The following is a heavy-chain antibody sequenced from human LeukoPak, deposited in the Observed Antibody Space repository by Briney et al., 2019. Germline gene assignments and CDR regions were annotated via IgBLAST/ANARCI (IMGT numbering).Heavy chain of an antibody. D-gene: IGHD6-13*01. J-gene: IGHJ6*03. CDR2: ISSSSFKI. Sequence: GGSLRLSCAASAFIFVRYAMNSVRQAPGKGLGWVSYISSSSFKIGYADAVKGRFTISRDNSKNSLYLQMDSLRVEDTAVYYCVRDPSYGSSWYYYMDVWGKGTTVTVSS. CDR1: AFIFVRYA. V-gene: IGHV3-48*04. CDR3: VRDPSYGSSWYYYMDV.